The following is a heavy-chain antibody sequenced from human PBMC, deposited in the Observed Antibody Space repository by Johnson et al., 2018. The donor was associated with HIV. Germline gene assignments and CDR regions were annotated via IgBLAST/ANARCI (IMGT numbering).Heavy chain of an antibody. V-gene: IGHV3-30*09. CDR2: ISYDGSHK. CDR1: GFTFSSYA. J-gene: IGHJ3*02. D-gene: IGHD3-22*01. CDR3: ARADWGYDSSAFDAFDI. Sequence: QVQLVESGGGVVQPGRSLRLSCAASGFTFSSYAMHWVRQAPGKGLEWVAVISYDGSHKNYADSVKGRFATSRNKSKNTLYLQMNSLRAEDTAVYYCARADWGYDSSAFDAFDIWGQGTMVTVSS.